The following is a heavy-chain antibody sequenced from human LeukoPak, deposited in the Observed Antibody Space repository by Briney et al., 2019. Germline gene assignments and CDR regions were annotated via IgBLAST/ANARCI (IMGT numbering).Heavy chain of an antibody. V-gene: IGHV1-18*01. CDR1: GYTFTSYG. D-gene: IGHD2-2*01. CDR3: ARVPKYCSSTSCYWFFDY. CDR2: ISAYSGRT. Sequence: ASVKVSCKASGYTFTSYGISWVRQAPGQGLEWMGWISAYSGRTNHTQNLQGRVTMTTDTSTSTAYMELRSLRSDDTAVYYCARVPKYCSSTSCYWFFDYWGQGTLVTVSS. J-gene: IGHJ4*02.